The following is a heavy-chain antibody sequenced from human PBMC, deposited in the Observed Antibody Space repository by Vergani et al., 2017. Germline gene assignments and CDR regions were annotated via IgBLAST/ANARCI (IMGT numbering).Heavy chain of an antibody. D-gene: IGHD1-1*01. J-gene: IGHJ4*02. CDR1: GGSISSYY. Sequence: QVQLQESGPGLVKPSETLSLTCTVSGGSISSYYWSWIRQPPGKGLEWIGYIYYSGSTNYNPSLKSRVTLSVDTSKNQFSLKLSSVTAADTAVYYCARAGLEFDYWGQGTLVTVSS. V-gene: IGHV4-59*01. CDR3: ARAGLEFDY. CDR2: IYYSGST.